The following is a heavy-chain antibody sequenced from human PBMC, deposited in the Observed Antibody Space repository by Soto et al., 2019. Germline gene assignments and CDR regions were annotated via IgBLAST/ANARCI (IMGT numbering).Heavy chain of an antibody. J-gene: IGHJ6*02. CDR1: GGTFSSYA. CDR2: IIPIFGTA. CDR3: ARGELYGSGSYYNRYYYYGMDV. Sequence: QVQLVQSGAEVKKPGSSVKVSCKASGGTFSSYAISWVRQAPGQGLEWMGGIIPIFGTANYAQKFQGRVTITADESTSRAYMELSSLRSEDTAVYYCARGELYGSGSYYNRYYYYGMDVWGQGTTVTVSS. D-gene: IGHD3-10*01. V-gene: IGHV1-69*01.